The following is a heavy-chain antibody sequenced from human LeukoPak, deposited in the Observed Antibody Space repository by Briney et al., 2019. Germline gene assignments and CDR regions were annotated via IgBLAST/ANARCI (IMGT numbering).Heavy chain of an antibody. Sequence: ASVKVSCKASGYTFTSYDIHWVRQATGQGLEWMGWMNPNSGNTGYAQKFQGRVTMTRNTSISTAYMELSSLRSEDTAVYYCARGDTYYDFWSGYFSTTHYYYYGMDVWGQGTTVTVSS. CDR1: GYTFTSYD. V-gene: IGHV1-8*01. CDR2: MNPNSGNT. D-gene: IGHD3-3*01. J-gene: IGHJ6*02. CDR3: ARGDTYYDFWSGYFSTTHYYYYGMDV.